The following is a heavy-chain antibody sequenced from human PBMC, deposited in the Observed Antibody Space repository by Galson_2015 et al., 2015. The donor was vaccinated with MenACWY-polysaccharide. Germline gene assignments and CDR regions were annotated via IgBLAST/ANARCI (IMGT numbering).Heavy chain of an antibody. D-gene: IGHD3-22*01. CDR1: GFTFSSYS. CDR3: ASPGNYDSSGYSGY. CDR2: ISSSSSTI. Sequence: SLRLSCAASGFTFSSYSMNWVRQAPGKGLEWVSYISSSSSTIYYADSVKGRFTISRDNAKNSLYLQMNSLRAEDTAVYYCASPGNYDSSGYSGYWGQGTLVTVSS. V-gene: IGHV3-48*01. J-gene: IGHJ4*02.